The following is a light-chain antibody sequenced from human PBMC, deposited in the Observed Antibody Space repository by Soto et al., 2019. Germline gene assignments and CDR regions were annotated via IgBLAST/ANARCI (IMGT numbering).Light chain of an antibody. Sequence: QSALTQPPSVSGSPGQSVTISCSGTSSDVGSYNRVSWYQQAPGTAPKVMIYEVSNRPSGVPDRFSGSKSGNTASLTISGLQPEDEADYYCYSSTSSNTYVLGTGTKLTVL. CDR3: YSSTSSNTYV. CDR2: EVS. CDR1: SSDVGSYNR. V-gene: IGLV2-18*02. J-gene: IGLJ1*01.